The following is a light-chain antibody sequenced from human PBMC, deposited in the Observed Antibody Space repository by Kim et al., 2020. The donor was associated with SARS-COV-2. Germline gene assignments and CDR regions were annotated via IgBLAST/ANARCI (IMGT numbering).Light chain of an antibody. CDR2: GAS. V-gene: IGKV3-20*01. CDR3: QQYSSSPGT. J-gene: IGKJ1*01. Sequence: EIVLTQSPGTLSLSPGKRATVSCRASQSVSSSYLAWHQHKPGQAPRLLIYGASNRASGIPDRLSGSGSGTDFTLTISRLDPEDFAVYYCQQYSSSPGTFGQGTKVDIK. CDR1: QSVSSSY.